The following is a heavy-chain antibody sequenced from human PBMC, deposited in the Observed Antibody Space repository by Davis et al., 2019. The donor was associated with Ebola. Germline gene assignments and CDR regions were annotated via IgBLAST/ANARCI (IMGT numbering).Heavy chain of an antibody. CDR1: GFTFSSYA. Sequence: GESLKISCAASGFTFSSYAMHWVRQAPGKGLEWVAVISYDGSNKYYADSVKGRFTISRDNSKSTVYLQMDSLRADDTALFYCAKRGEGNNRQHLDYWGQGTLVTVSS. D-gene: IGHD1-14*01. J-gene: IGHJ4*02. CDR3: AKRGEGNNRQHLDY. V-gene: IGHV3-30*04. CDR2: ISYDGSNK.